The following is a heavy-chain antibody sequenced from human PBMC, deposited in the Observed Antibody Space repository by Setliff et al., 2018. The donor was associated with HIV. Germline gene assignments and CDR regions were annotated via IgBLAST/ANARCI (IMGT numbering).Heavy chain of an antibody. CDR3: ASSWSRVPYYGMDV. V-gene: IGHV1-8*01. D-gene: IGHD6-13*01. J-gene: IGHJ6*02. Sequence: ASVKVSCKASGSTFSTYDINWVRQASGQGPEWMGWINPNSGNTGYAPKLQGRVTMTRNTSISTAYMELSSMRSDVTAVYYCASSWSRVPYYGMDVWGQGTTVTVSS. CDR2: INPNSGNT. CDR1: GSTFSTYD.